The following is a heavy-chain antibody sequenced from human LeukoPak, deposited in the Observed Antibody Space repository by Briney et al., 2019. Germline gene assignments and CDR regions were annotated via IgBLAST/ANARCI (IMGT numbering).Heavy chain of an antibody. CDR3: AKAIFGVNLIGDYYYYMDV. V-gene: IGHV3-23*01. D-gene: IGHD3-3*01. CDR2: ISGSGGST. J-gene: IGHJ6*03. Sequence: GGSLRLSCAASGFTFSRYAMSWVRQAPGKGLEWVSAISGSGGSTYYADSVKGRFTISRDNSKNTLYLQMNSLRAEDTAVYYCAKAIFGVNLIGDYYYYMDVWGKGTTVTVSS. CDR1: GFTFSRYA.